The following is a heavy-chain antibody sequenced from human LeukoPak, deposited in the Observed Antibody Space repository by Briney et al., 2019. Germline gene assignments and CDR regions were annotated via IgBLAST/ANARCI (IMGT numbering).Heavy chain of an antibody. J-gene: IGHJ6*02. Sequence: SETLSLTCTVSGGSISSYYWSWIRQPPGKGLEWIGYIYYSGSTNYNPSLKSRVTISVDTSKNQFSLKLSSVTAADTAVYYCARNYYDSSGYYYGASYGMDVWGQGTTVTVSS. CDR2: IYYSGST. CDR1: GGSISSYY. D-gene: IGHD3-22*01. V-gene: IGHV4-59*01. CDR3: ARNYYDSSGYYYGASYGMDV.